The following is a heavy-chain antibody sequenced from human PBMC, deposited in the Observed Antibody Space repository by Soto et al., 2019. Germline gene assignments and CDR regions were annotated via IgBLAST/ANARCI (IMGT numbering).Heavy chain of an antibody. J-gene: IGHJ2*01. CDR3: AKDQNILTGYGDYWHFDL. CDR1: GFTFSSYA. D-gene: IGHD3-9*01. Sequence: GGSLRLSCAASGFTFSSYAMSWVRQAPGKGLEWVSAISGSGGSTYYADSVKGRFTISRDNSKNTLYLQMNSLRAEDTAVYYCAKDQNILTGYGDYWHFDLWGRGTLVTVSS. V-gene: IGHV3-23*01. CDR2: ISGSGGST.